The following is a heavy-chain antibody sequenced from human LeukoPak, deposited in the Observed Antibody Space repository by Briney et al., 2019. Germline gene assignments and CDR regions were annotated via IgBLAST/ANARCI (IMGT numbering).Heavy chain of an antibody. CDR2: INPNSGRT. Sequence: ASVKVSCKTSGYSFNDYYLHWVRQVPGQGLEWMGWINPNSGRTNHAPKFQGRVTLTTDTSITTAYMELSSLISGDTALYYCARDSSDILTGYYHFWGQGTLVTVSS. CDR3: ARDSSDILTGYYHF. J-gene: IGHJ4*02. CDR1: GYSFNDYY. V-gene: IGHV1-2*02. D-gene: IGHD3-9*01.